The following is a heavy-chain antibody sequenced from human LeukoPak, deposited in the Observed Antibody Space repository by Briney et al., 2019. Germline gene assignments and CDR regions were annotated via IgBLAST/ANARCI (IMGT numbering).Heavy chain of an antibody. J-gene: IGHJ3*02. V-gene: IGHV4-39*07. CDR3: ARVSGITMIVVVKHGAFDI. Sequence: SETLSLTCTVSGGSISSSSYYWGWIRQPPGKGLEWIGSIYYSGNTYYNPSLKSRVTISVDTSKNQFSLKLSSVTAADTAVYYCARVSGITMIVVVKHGAFDIWGQGTMVTVSS. CDR2: IYYSGNT. D-gene: IGHD3-22*01. CDR1: GGSISSSSYY.